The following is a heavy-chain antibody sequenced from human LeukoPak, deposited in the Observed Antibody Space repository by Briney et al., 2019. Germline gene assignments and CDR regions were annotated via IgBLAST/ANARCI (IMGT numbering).Heavy chain of an antibody. CDR3: ARSPSYYDY. J-gene: IGHJ4*02. V-gene: IGHV3-74*01. CDR1: GFTFSSYW. CDR2: INSDGSIT. Sequence: GGSLRLSCAVSGFTFSSYWMHWVRQDPGKGLVWVSRINSDGSITTYADSVKGRFTISRDNAKNTLYLQMDSLRAEDTAIYYCARSPSYYDYWGQGTLVTVSS. D-gene: IGHD7-27*01.